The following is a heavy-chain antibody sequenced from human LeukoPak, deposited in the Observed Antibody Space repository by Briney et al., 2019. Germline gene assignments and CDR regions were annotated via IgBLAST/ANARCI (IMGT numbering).Heavy chain of an antibody. J-gene: IGHJ4*02. Sequence: PGGSLRLSCAASGFTFSNYWMHWVSQAPGKGLVWVSRISGDGRSTRYVDSVEGRFTVSRDNAPNTLYLQMNSLRPEDTAVYYCARPLGPRNTVTTPAPFDYWGQGTLVTVSS. D-gene: IGHD4-17*01. CDR2: ISGDGRST. V-gene: IGHV3-74*01. CDR1: GFTFSNYW. CDR3: ARPLGPRNTVTTPAPFDY.